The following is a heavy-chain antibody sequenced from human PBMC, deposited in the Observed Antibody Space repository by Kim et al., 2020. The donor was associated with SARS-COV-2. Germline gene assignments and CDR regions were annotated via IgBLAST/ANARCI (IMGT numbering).Heavy chain of an antibody. J-gene: IGHJ4*02. CDR1: GFTFSNSA. V-gene: IGHV3-23*01. CDR2: ISGGGDAT. Sequence: GGSLRLSCAASGFTFSNSAMTWVRQAPGKGLEWVSAISGGGDATYYAGSVRGRFTISRDNSKNTLYLQMNSLRVEDTALYYCAKDLRGPTAGTWYIDNWGQGTLVSVSS. CDR3: AKDLRGPTAGTWYIDN. D-gene: IGHD6-13*01.